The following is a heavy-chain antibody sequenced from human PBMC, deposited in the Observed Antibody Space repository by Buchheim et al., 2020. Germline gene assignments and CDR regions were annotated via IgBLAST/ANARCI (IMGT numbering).Heavy chain of an antibody. CDR1: GGFISSYY. CDR2: IYYSGGT. V-gene: IGHV4-59*01. Sequence: QVQLQESGPGLVKPSETLSLTCTVSGGFISSYYWSWIRQPPGKGLEWIGYIYYSGGTNYNPSLKSRVTISVDTSKNQFSLKLSSVTAADTAVYYCARDMLLSGRFDLWGRGTL. D-gene: IGHD3-10*01. J-gene: IGHJ2*01. CDR3: ARDMLLSGRFDL.